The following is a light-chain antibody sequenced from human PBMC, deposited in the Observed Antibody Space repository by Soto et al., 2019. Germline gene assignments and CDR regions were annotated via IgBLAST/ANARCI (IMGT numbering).Light chain of an antibody. CDR3: QQSYSTPRT. CDR1: QSISSY. V-gene: IGKV1-39*01. Sequence: DIQMTQSPSSLSASVGDRVTLTCRASQSISSYLNWYQHKPGKAPKLLIYAAATLQSGVPSRFSGGGSGTDFTLTISSLQPEDFATYYCQQSYSTPRTFGQGTKVDIK. J-gene: IGKJ1*01. CDR2: AAA.